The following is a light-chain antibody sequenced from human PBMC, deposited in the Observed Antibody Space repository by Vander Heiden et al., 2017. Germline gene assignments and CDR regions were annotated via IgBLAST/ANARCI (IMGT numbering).Light chain of an antibody. J-gene: IGKJ2*03. V-gene: IGKV3-11*01. Sequence: EVVLTQPSATLSLSPGVSATLSCRAIEGVSCSLAWYQQKTGQAPRLLMYDASNRASGIPAWVSGSGSATDFTLTISTRVPDDFAVYYCQQRSNRPPEYSFGQGTKLEI. CDR3: QQRSNRPPEYS. CDR1: EGVSCS. CDR2: DAS.